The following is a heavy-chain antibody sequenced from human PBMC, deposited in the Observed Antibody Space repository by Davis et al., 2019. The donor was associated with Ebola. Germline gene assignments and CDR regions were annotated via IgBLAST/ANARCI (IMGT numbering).Heavy chain of an antibody. V-gene: IGHV1-18*04. CDR1: GYTFTSYG. Sequence: AASVKVSCKASGYTFTSYGISWVRQAPGQGLEWMGWISAYNGNTNYAQKLQGRVTMTTDTSTSTAYMELRSLRSDDTAVYYCARDLLIRTAGAILGYWGQGTLVTVSS. D-gene: IGHD4/OR15-4a*01. J-gene: IGHJ4*02. CDR2: ISAYNGNT. CDR3: ARDLLIRTAGAILGY.